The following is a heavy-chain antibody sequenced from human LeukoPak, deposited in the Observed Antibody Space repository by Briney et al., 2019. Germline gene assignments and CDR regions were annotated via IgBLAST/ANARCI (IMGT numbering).Heavy chain of an antibody. J-gene: IGHJ4*02. V-gene: IGHV5-51*01. CDR2: IYPGDSDT. CDR1: GYSFTSYW. D-gene: IGHD5-24*01. CDR3: ARPRRTRMATTYYFDY. Sequence: GESLKISCKVSGYSFTSYWIAWVRQMPGKGLEWMRIIYPGDSDTRYSPSLQGQVTISADKSVNTAYLQWSSLKASDTAMYYCARPRRTRMATTYYFDYWGQGTLVTVSS.